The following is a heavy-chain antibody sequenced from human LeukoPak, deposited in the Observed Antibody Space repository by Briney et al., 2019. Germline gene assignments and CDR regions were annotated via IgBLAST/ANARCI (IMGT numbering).Heavy chain of an antibody. V-gene: IGHV4-59*10. CDR1: GGSFSGYY. J-gene: IGHJ4*02. CDR2: IYTSGTT. Sequence: TASETLSLTCAVYGGSFSGYYWSWIRQPPGKGLEWIGRIYTSGTTHYNPSLKSRVTMSVDTSKNQFSLKLSSVTAADTAVYYCARLSTVTTSFDYWGQGTLVTVSS. D-gene: IGHD4-17*01. CDR3: ARLSTVTTSFDY.